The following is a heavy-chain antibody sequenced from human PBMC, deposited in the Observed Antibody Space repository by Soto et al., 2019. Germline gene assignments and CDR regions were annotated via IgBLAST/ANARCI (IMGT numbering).Heavy chain of an antibody. V-gene: IGHV2-5*02. CDR2: IYWDDDQ. J-gene: IGHJ4*02. Sequence: QITLKESGPTLVKPIQTLTLSCNVSGVSLSTGGVGVGWIRQPPGKALEWLALIYWDDDQRSSPSLKSRLTITKATSKDQVVLTMTNMAPEDTAPYYCAHMRAAKFDYWGQGTLVTVSS. D-gene: IGHD2-15*01. CDR3: AHMRAAKFDY. CDR1: GVSLSTGGVG.